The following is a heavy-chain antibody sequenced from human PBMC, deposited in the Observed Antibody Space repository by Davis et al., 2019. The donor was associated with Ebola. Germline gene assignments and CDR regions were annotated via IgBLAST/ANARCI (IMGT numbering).Heavy chain of an antibody. J-gene: IGHJ5*02. CDR3: ASQLYNWFDP. D-gene: IGHD5-18*01. CDR1: GFTFSSYG. V-gene: IGHV3-48*02. CDR2: ISSSSSTI. Sequence: GESLKISCAASGFTFSSYGMHWVRQAPGKGLEWVSYISSSSSTIYYADSVKGRFTISRDNAKNSLYLQMNSLRDEDTAVYYCASQLYNWFDPWGQGTLVTVSS.